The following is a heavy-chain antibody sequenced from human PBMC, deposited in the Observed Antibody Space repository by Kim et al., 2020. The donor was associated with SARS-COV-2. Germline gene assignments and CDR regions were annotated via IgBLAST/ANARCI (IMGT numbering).Heavy chain of an antibody. CDR1: GYTFTSYD. CDR2: MNPNSGNT. Sequence: ASVKVSCKASGYTFTSYDINWVRQATGQGLEWMGWMNPNSGNTGYAQKFQGRVTMTRNTSISTAYMELSSLRSEDTAVYYCARGRFIVAVYYYYGMDVWGQGTTVTVSS. CDR3: ARGRFIVAVYYYYGMDV. J-gene: IGHJ6*02. D-gene: IGHD5-12*01. V-gene: IGHV1-8*01.